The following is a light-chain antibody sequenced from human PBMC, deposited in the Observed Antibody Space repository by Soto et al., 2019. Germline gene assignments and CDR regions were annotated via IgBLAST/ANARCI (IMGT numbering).Light chain of an antibody. Sequence: DIQLTQSPSSLSASVGGRVTISCQASQDIRNFLNWYQQKPGKAPKLLIYDASNLETGVPSRCSGSGSGTDFTFTISSLQPEDIATYFCQQYDNLSTFGGGTKVDSK. CDR3: QQYDNLST. J-gene: IGKJ4*02. CDR1: QDIRNF. V-gene: IGKV1-33*01. CDR2: DAS.